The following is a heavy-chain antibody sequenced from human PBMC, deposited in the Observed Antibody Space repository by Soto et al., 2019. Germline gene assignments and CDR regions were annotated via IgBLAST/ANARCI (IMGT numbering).Heavy chain of an antibody. V-gene: IGHV3-73*01. J-gene: IGHJ4*02. D-gene: IGHD6-19*01. Sequence: GSLRLSCAASGFTFSGSAMHWVRQASGKGLEWVGRIRSKANSYATAYAASVKGRFTISRDDSKNTAYLQMNSLKTEDTAVYYCTRHPDIPYSSGWRTDYWGQGTLVTVSS. CDR2: IRSKANSYAT. CDR1: GFTFSGSA. CDR3: TRHPDIPYSSGWRTDY.